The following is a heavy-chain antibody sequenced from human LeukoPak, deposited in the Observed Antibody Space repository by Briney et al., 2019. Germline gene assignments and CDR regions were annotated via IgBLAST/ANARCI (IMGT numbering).Heavy chain of an antibody. CDR3: ARDHYYDSTFDY. CDR2: ISSSSSYI. V-gene: IGHV3-21*01. Sequence: GGSLRLSCAASGFTFSSYSMNWVRQAPGKGLEWVSSISSSSSYIHYADSVKGRFTISRDNAQNSLYLHMNSLRAEDTAVYYCARDHYYDSTFDYWGQGTLVTVSS. CDR1: GFTFSSYS. J-gene: IGHJ4*02. D-gene: IGHD3-22*01.